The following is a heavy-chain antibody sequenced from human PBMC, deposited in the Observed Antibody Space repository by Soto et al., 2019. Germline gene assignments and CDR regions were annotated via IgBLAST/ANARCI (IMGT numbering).Heavy chain of an antibody. CDR3: ARHTWSSGSPAAFDY. V-gene: IGHV5-51*01. D-gene: IGHD1-26*01. CDR1: GYSFTSYW. J-gene: IGHJ4*02. CDR2: IYTGDSDT. Sequence: RGESLKISCKGSGYSFTSYWIGWVRQMPGKGLEWVGIIYTGDSDTRYSPSFQGQVTISADKSISTAYLQWSSLKASDTALYYCARHTWSSGSPAAFDYWGQGTLVTVYS.